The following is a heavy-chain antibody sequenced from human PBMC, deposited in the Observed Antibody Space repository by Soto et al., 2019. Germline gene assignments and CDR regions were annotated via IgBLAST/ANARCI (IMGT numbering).Heavy chain of an antibody. CDR3: AKSGRLVGATRGYYYYGLDV. CDR1: GFTFSSYA. CDR2: FSGSGGTT. V-gene: IGHV3-23*01. J-gene: IGHJ6*02. Sequence: GGSLRLSGAASGFTFSSYAMRWVRQAPGKGLEWGSAFSGSGGTTYDADSVKGRFTISRDNSKNTLYLQMNSRRAEDTAVYYCAKSGRLVGATRGYYYYGLDVLARGTTVPVSS. D-gene: IGHD1-26*01.